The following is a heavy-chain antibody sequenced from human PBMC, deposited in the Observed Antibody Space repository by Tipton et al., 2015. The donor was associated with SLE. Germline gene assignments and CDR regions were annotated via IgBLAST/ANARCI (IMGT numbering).Heavy chain of an antibody. CDR1: GFTFSSYS. D-gene: IGHD3-10*01. V-gene: IGHV3-7*05. CDR3: ARDREGYFDY. Sequence: SLRLSCAASGFTFSSYSMNWVRQAPGKGLEWVANIKQDGSEKYYVDSVKGRFTISRDNAKNSLYLQMNSLRAEDTAVYYCARDREGYFDYWGQGTLVTVSS. J-gene: IGHJ4*02. CDR2: IKQDGSEK.